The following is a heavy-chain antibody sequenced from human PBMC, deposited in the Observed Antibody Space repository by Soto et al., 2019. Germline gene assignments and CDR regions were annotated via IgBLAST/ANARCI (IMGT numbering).Heavy chain of an antibody. V-gene: IGHV4-59*01. D-gene: IGHD5-12*01. CDR3: ARTRDGYNDFDY. J-gene: IGHJ4*02. CDR1: GGSISSYY. Sequence: SETLSLTCTVSGGSISSYYWSWIRQPPGKGLEWIGYIYYSGSTNYNPSLKSRVTTSVDTSKNQFSLKLSSVTAADTAVYYCARTRDGYNDFDYWGQGTLVTVSS. CDR2: IYYSGST.